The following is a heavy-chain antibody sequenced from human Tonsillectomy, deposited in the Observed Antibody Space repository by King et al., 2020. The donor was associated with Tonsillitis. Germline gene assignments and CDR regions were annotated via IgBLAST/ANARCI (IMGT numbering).Heavy chain of an antibody. CDR1: GFTFSNYG. D-gene: IGHD1-14*01. V-gene: IGHV3-30*18. CDR2: IAYDASYE. J-gene: IGHJ2*01. CDR3: AKDGIGFSDWYIAL. Sequence: VQLVESGGGVVQPGRSLRLSCAASGFTFSNYGMHWLRQAPGKGLEWVALIAYDASYENYADSVKGRFAISRDNSKNPLHLGMHSLRVEDTAVYYFAKDGIGFSDWYIALWGRGTLVTVSS.